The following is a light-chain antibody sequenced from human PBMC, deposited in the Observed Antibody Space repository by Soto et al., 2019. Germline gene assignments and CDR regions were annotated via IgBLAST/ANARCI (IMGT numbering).Light chain of an antibody. Sequence: EIVLTQSPGTLSLSPGERATLSCRASQSVSSSYLAWYQQKPGQAPRLLIYGASSRATGIPDRFSGSGTGTDFTLPISRLEPEDFAVYYSQQYGRSPFTFGQGTRLEIK. CDR3: QQYGRSPFT. J-gene: IGKJ5*01. CDR1: QSVSSSY. CDR2: GAS. V-gene: IGKV3-20*01.